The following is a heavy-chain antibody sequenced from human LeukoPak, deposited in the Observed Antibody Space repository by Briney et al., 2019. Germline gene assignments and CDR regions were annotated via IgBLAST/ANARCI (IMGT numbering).Heavy chain of an antibody. CDR1: GGTFSSYA. CDR2: IIPIFGTA. Sequence: GASVKVSCKASGGTFSSYAISWVRQAPGQGLEWMGGIIPIFGTANYAQKFQGRVTITADESTSTAYMELSSLRSEDTAVYCCARGDSSSWYPYYFDYWGQGTLVTVSS. D-gene: IGHD6-13*01. V-gene: IGHV1-69*13. J-gene: IGHJ4*02. CDR3: ARGDSSSWYPYYFDY.